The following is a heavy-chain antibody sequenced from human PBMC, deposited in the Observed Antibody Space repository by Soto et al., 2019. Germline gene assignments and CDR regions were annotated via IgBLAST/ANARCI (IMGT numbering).Heavy chain of an antibody. D-gene: IGHD2-2*01. Sequence: GGSLRLSCAASGFTFSSYAMSWVRQAPGKGLEWVSAISGSGGSTYYADSVKGRFTISRDNSKNTLYLQMNSLRAEDTAVYYCAKDRGFLQLPGGDSWFDPGGQGTLGTVAA. V-gene: IGHV3-23*01. CDR2: ISGSGGST. J-gene: IGHJ5*02. CDR3: AKDRGFLQLPGGDSWFDP. CDR1: GFTFSSYA.